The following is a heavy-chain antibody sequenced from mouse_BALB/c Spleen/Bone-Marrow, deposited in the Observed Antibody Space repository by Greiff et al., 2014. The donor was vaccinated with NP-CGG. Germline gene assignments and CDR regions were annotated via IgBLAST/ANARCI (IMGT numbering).Heavy chain of an antibody. J-gene: IGHJ2*01. V-gene: IGHV1-87*01. Sequence: QVQLQQPGAELARPGASVKLSCKASGYTFTSYWMQWVKQRPGQGLEWIGAIYPGDGDAGYTQEFKGKATLTADKSSTTAYMQLSSLTSEDSAVYYCARNFPFDYWGQGTTLTVSS. CDR1: GYTFTSYW. CDR2: IYPGDGDA. CDR3: ARNFPFDY.